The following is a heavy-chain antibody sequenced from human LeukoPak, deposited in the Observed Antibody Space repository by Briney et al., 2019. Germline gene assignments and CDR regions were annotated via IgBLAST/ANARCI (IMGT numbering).Heavy chain of an antibody. Sequence: SETLSLTCTVSGYSISSGYYWGWIRQPPGKGLEWIGSIYHSGSTYYNPSLKSRVTISVDTSKNQFSLKLSSVTAADTAVYYCARAVVVPAAIYGWFDPWGQGTLVTVSS. J-gene: IGHJ5*02. V-gene: IGHV4-38-2*02. CDR3: ARAVVVPAAIYGWFDP. D-gene: IGHD2-2*02. CDR2: IYHSGST. CDR1: GYSISSGYY.